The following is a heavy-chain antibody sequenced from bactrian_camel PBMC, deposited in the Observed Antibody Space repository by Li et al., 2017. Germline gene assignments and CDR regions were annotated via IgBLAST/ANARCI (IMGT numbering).Heavy chain of an antibody. V-gene: IGHV3S55*01. CDR3: AAHFNGGYCYGVSLGQGDFNY. Sequence: VQLVESGGGVVQAGGSLRLSCTASGFTIDAAEMEWYRQAPGNECELVSTIRPDGTTAYPDSAKGRFTISKDNAKNTLYLQMNSLKPEDTAMYYCAAHFNGGYCYGVSLGQGDFNYWGQGTQVTVS. J-gene: IGHJ6*01. CDR2: IRPDGTT. CDR1: GFTIDAAE. D-gene: IGHD2*01.